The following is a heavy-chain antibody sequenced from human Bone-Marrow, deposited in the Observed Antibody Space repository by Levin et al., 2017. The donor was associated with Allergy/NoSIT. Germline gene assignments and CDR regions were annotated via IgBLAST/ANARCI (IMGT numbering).Heavy chain of an antibody. J-gene: IGHJ4*02. V-gene: IGHV4-30-4*01. Sequence: GKGLEWIGYIYFSGSTYYNPSLKSRLTISVDTSKNQFSLNLTSVTAADTAVYYCATGSGSYKIYFAYWGQGTLVTVSS. D-gene: IGHD3-10*01. CDR2: IYFSGST. CDR3: ATGSGSYKIYFAY.